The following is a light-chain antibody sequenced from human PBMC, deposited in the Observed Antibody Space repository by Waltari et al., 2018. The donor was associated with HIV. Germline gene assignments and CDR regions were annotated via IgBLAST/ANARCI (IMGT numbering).Light chain of an antibody. V-gene: IGLV2-23*02. CDR3: CSYTGTNPFLL. CDR2: EVS. Sequence: QSALTQPASVSGSPGQSITISCTGTSSNVGSYNLVSWYQQHPAMSPNVRIYEVSKRPSGVSNRFSGSKSGNTASLTSSGLQADDEADYYCCSYTGTNPFLLFGGGTKLTVL. CDR1: SSNVGSYNL. J-gene: IGLJ2*01.